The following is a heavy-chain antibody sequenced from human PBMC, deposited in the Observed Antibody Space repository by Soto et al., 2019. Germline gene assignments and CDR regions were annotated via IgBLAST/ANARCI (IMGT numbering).Heavy chain of an antibody. Sequence: PSETLSLTCTVSGGSISSYYWSWIRQPPGKGLEWIGYIYYSGSTNYNPSLKSRVTISVDTSKNQFSLKLSSVTAADTAVYYCARDNLAAAGNYYYYYGMDVWGQGTTVTVS. CDR1: GGSISSYY. D-gene: IGHD6-13*01. V-gene: IGHV4-59*01. CDR2: IYYSGST. CDR3: ARDNLAAAGNYYYYYGMDV. J-gene: IGHJ6*02.